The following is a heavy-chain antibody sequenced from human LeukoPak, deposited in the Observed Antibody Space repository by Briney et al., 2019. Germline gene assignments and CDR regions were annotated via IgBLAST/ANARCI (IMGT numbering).Heavy chain of an antibody. Sequence: GGSLRLSCAASGFTFSSYEMHWVRQAPGKGLEWVAVISYDGSNKYYADSVKGRFTISRDNSKNTLYLQMNSLRAEDTAVYYCAKAPPAAGNYYFDYWGQGTLVTVSS. J-gene: IGHJ4*02. CDR2: ISYDGSNK. V-gene: IGHV3-30*18. D-gene: IGHD6-13*01. CDR3: AKAPPAAGNYYFDY. CDR1: GFTFSSYE.